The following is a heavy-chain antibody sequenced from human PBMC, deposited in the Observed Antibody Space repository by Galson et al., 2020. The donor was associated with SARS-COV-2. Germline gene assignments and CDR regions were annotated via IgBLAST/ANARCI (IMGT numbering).Heavy chain of an antibody. Sequence: GGSLRLSCAASGFTFSSYELNWVRQAPGKGLEWVSYISGSDYTIYYADSVKGRFTISRDNAKNSLYLQMNSLRAENTAVYYCARGATSSGWYLPDAFDIWGQGTMVTVSS. CDR2: ISGSDYTI. CDR1: GFTFSSYE. CDR3: ARGATSSGWYLPDAFDI. V-gene: IGHV3-48*03. J-gene: IGHJ3*02. D-gene: IGHD6-19*01.